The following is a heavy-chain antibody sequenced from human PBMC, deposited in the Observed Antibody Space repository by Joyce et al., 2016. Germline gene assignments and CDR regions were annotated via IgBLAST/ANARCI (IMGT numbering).Heavy chain of an antibody. Sequence: QVQLQESGPGLVKPSEPLSLTCSVSNGSIGTYYWGWIRQPPGKGLEWIGYVYHTGSTNYNPSRKGRFTISVDTSKNQFSLKIDSVTAGDTAIYYCARGAGGFLEWYYFDSWGRGTLVTVSS. D-gene: IGHD3-3*01. CDR2: VYHTGST. V-gene: IGHV4-59*01. J-gene: IGHJ4*02. CDR1: NGSIGTYY. CDR3: ARGAGGFLEWYYFDS.